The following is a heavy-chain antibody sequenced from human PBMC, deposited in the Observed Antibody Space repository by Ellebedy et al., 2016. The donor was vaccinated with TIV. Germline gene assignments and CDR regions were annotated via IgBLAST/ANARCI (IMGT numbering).Heavy chain of an antibody. CDR2: ISYDGSNK. D-gene: IGHD3-10*01. J-gene: IGHJ6*02. CDR1: GFTFSSYA. V-gene: IGHV3-30*01. Sequence: GESLKISCAASGFTFSSYAMHWVRQAPGKGLEWVAVISYDGSNKYYADSVKGRFTISRDNSKNTLYLQMNSLRAEDTAVYYCARDVRYYFGSGSYAYYYYGMDVWGQGTTVTVSS. CDR3: ARDVRYYFGSGSYAYYYYGMDV.